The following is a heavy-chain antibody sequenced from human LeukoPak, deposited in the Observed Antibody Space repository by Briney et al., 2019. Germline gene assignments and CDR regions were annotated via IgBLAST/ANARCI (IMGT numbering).Heavy chain of an antibody. CDR1: GFTFSDAW. CDR3: TTSTYNFFDY. J-gene: IGHJ4*02. CDR2: IKTKTDGGTGTT. Sequence: PGGSLRLSCAASGFTFSDAWMSWVRQAPGRGLEWVGRIKTKTDGGTGTTDYAAPVKGRFTISRDDSKNTLYLQMNSLKTEDTAVYYCTTSTYNFFDYWGQGALVTVSS. V-gene: IGHV3-15*01. D-gene: IGHD5-18*01.